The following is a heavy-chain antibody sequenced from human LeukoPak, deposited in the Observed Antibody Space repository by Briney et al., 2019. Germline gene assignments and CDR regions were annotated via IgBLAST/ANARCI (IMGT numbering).Heavy chain of an antibody. CDR2: INHSGST. J-gene: IGHJ1*01. CDR3: ARDAYYYDSSGYYYAEYFQH. CDR1: GGSFSGYY. D-gene: IGHD3-22*01. V-gene: IGHV4-34*01. Sequence: SETLSLTCAVYGGSFSGYYWNWIRQPPGKGLEWIGEINHSGSTYYNPSLRSRVTISVDTSKNQFSLKLSSVTAADTAVYYCARDAYYYDSSGYYYAEYFQHWGQGTLVTVSS.